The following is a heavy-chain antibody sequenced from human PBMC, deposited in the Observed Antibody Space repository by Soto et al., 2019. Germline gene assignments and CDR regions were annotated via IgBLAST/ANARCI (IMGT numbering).Heavy chain of an antibody. CDR1: NGSFTDYF. CDR2: INHRGGA. D-gene: IGHD3-3*01. V-gene: IGHV4-34*01. J-gene: IGHJ4*01. CDR3: VARGRTYKFLSGHHPYGP. Sequence: SDPPSLTCAAHNGSFTDYFWTWIRQSPGRGLEWIGEINHRGGATYNPSLRSRVTISIDTSKNHFSLSLRSLTAADTAVYYCVARGRTYKFLSGHHPYGPWGPGTLVTVFS.